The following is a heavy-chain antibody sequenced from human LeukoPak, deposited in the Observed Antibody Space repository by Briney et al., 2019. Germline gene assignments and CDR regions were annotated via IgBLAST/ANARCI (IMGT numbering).Heavy chain of an antibody. Sequence: SVKVSCKASGGTFSSYAISWVRQAPGQGLEWMGGIIPIFGTANYAQKFQGRVTITADESTSTAYMELSSLRSEDTAVYYCAGDSLPYDILTGYYRADAFDIWGQGTMVTVSS. D-gene: IGHD3-9*01. V-gene: IGHV1-69*01. CDR2: IIPIFGTA. CDR1: GGTFSSYA. J-gene: IGHJ3*02. CDR3: AGDSLPYDILTGYYRADAFDI.